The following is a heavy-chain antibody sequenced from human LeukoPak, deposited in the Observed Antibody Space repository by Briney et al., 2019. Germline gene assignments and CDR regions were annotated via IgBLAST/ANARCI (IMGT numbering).Heavy chain of an antibody. D-gene: IGHD6-6*01. V-gene: IGHV4-4*07. CDR1: GGSISSYY. Sequence: SETLSLTCTVSGGSISSYYWSWIRQPAGKGLEWIGRIDTSGSTKYNPSLKSRVTMSVDTSKNQFSLMLGSVTAADTAVYYCATRIGGGSSYYFDYWGQGTLATVSS. CDR3: ATRIGGGSSYYFDY. CDR2: IDTSGST. J-gene: IGHJ4*02.